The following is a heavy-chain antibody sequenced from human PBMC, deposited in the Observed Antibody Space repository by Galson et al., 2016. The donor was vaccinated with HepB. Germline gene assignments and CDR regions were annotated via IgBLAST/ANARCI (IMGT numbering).Heavy chain of an antibody. D-gene: IGHD3-3*01. V-gene: IGHV4-59*01. J-gene: IGHJ6*02. CDR1: GGSMSTYY. CDR3: ARDLGPETDLEWLLFRGGRGGMDV. Sequence: SETLSLTCTVSGGSMSTYYWSWIRQPPGKGLEWIGYIYYSGSPNYNPSLKSRVNISVDTSKNQFSLRLSSVTAADTAVYYCARDLGPETDLEWLLFRGGRGGMDVWGQGTTVIVSS. CDR2: IYYSGSP.